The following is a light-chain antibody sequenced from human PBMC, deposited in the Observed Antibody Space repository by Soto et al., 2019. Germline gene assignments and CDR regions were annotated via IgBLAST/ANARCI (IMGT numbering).Light chain of an antibody. V-gene: IGLV2-14*03. CDR1: SSDVGGYNH. CDR3: SSYTRRSTVV. Sequence: SALTQPASVSGSPGQSITISCTGTSSDVGGYNHVSWYQQHPDKAPKLMIYDVSNRPSGVSNRFSGSKSGNTASLTISGLQAEDEADYYCSSYTRRSTVVFGGGTKLTVL. CDR2: DVS. J-gene: IGLJ3*02.